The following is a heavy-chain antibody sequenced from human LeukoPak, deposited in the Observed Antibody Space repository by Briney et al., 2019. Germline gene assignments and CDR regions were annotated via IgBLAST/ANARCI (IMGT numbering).Heavy chain of an antibody. D-gene: IGHD2-15*01. CDR3: AKVTNSWPYFFED. Sequence: SETLSLTCTVYGASVTSISYYWTWIRQSPSKGLEWIGHIYQDGSTNYFPSLDSRVSISLDTSKNLFSLKLTSVTAGDTAVYFCAKVTNSWPYFFEDWGQGIQVTVSS. CDR2: IYQDGST. CDR1: GASVTSISYY. J-gene: IGHJ4*02. V-gene: IGHV4-61*01.